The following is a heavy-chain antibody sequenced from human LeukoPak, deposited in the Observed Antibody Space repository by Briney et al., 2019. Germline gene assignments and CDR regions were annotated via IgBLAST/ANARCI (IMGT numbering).Heavy chain of an antibody. Sequence: SETLSLTCTVSGGSISSRPYYWGWVRQPPGKGLEWIGTISYSGTTYYSPSLKSRVTISLDTSKNQFSLKLSSVTAADTDIYYCARDFSSSSTVYYYYYMHVWGKGTTVNVSS. V-gene: IGHV4-39*07. D-gene: IGHD6-6*01. J-gene: IGHJ6*03. CDR3: ARDFSSSSTVYYYYYMHV. CDR1: GGSISSRPYY. CDR2: ISYSGTT.